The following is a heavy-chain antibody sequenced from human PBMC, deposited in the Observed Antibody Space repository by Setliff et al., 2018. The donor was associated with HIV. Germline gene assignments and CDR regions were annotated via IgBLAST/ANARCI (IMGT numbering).Heavy chain of an antibody. V-gene: IGHV3-48*01. D-gene: IGHD2-15*01. CDR3: ARDFCGSSCSSGYGYFDH. J-gene: IGHJ4*02. Sequence: GGSLRLSCAASGFTFSSYSMNWVRQAPGKGLEWVSYISPSSTIIYYPDSVKGRLTTSRDNARNSLYLEMNSLRADDTAVYYCARDFCGSSCSSGYGYFDHWGQGTLVTVSS. CDR1: GFTFSSYS. CDR2: ISPSSTII.